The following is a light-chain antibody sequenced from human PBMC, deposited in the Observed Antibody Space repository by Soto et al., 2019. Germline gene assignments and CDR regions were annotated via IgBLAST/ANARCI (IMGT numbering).Light chain of an antibody. Sequence: QSVLTQPPSVSGSPGLSVTISCTGTSSDVGSYNRVSGYQQPPGTAPKLMIYEVNYRPSGVPDRFSGSKSGNTASLTISGLQAEDEADYYCSSYSSSSTYVFGTGTRSPS. J-gene: IGLJ1*01. V-gene: IGLV2-18*02. CDR1: SSDVGSYNR. CDR2: EVN. CDR3: SSYSSSSTYV.